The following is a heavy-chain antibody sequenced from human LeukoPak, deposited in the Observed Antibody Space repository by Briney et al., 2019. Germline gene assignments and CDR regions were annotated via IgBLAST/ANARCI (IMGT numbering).Heavy chain of an antibody. D-gene: IGHD3-10*01. CDR3: RCGSGAFDI. J-gene: IGHJ3*02. V-gene: IGHV3-66*01. Sequence: GGSLRLSCAGSGFTVSNNYMSWVRQAPGKGLEWVSLIYGGDTYYSDSVRGRFTISRDNAKNTVYLQMNSLRAEDTAVYYCRCGSGAFDIWGQGTMVTVSS. CDR1: GFTVSNNY. CDR2: IYGGDT.